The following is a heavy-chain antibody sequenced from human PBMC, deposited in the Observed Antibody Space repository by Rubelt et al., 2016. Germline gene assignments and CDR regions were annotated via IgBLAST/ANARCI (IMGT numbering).Heavy chain of an antibody. J-gene: IGHJ4*02. D-gene: IGHD3-10*01. CDR3: ATEGPRFSMVRGVLDD. V-gene: IGHV1-2*02. Sequence: GEGLEWMGWINPNSGGTNYAQKFQGRVTMTRDTSISTAYMELSRLRSDDTAVYFCATEGPRFSMVRGVLDDWGQGTLVTVSS. CDR2: INPNSGGT.